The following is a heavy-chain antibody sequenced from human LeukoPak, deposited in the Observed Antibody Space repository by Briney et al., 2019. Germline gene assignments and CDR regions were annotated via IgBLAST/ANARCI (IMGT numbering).Heavy chain of an antibody. CDR2: IKSKTDGGTT. J-gene: IGHJ4*02. V-gene: IGHV3-15*01. D-gene: IGHD3-22*01. Sequence: PGGSLRLSCAASGLTFSNAWMSWVRQAPGKGLEWVGRIKSKTDGGTTDYAAPVKGRFTISRDDSKSTLYLQMNSLKTEDTAVYYCTTAPFNYYDSSGYRYDYWGQGTLVTVSS. CDR3: TTAPFNYYDSSGYRYDY. CDR1: GLTFSNAW.